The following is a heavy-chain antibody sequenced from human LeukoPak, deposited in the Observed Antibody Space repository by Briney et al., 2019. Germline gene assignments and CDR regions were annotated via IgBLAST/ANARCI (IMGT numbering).Heavy chain of an antibody. CDR3: ARGRLRFLEWLLYPFDY. CDR1: GFTFSSYA. D-gene: IGHD3-3*01. J-gene: IGHJ4*02. V-gene: IGHV3-23*01. CDR2: ISGSGGST. Sequence: GGSLRLSCAASGFTFSSYAMSWVRQAPGKGLEWVSAISGSGGSTYYADSVKGRFTISRDNAKNSLYLQMNSLRAEDTAVYYCARGRLRFLEWLLYPFDYWGQGTLVTVSS.